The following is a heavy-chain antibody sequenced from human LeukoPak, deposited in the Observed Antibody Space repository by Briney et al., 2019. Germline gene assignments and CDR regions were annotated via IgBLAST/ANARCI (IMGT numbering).Heavy chain of an antibody. CDR2: IYYSGST. CDR3: ARLGGGSGSYDY. CDR1: GGSISSSSYY. J-gene: IGHJ4*02. Sequence: SETLSLTCTVSGGSISSSSYYWGWIRQPPGKGLEWIGSIYYSGSTYYNPSLKSRVTISVDTSKNQFSLKLSSVTAADTAVYYCARLGGGSGSYDYWGQGTLVTVSS. D-gene: IGHD3-10*01. V-gene: IGHV4-39*01.